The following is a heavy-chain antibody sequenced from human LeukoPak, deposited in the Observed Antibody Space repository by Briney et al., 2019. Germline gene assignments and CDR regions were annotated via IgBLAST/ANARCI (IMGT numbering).Heavy chain of an antibody. CDR3: AKDRDSNWYPYFEY. V-gene: IGHV3-7*03. J-gene: IGHJ4*02. D-gene: IGHD4-11*01. CDR2: IKQDGSEK. Sequence: GGSLRLSCVVSGFTFGSSWMSWVRQAPGKGLGWVTNIKQDGSEKYYVDSVKGRFTISRDNSRNSLYLGINSLRTEDTAVYYCAKDRDSNWYPYFEYWGQGTLITVSS. CDR1: GFTFGSSW.